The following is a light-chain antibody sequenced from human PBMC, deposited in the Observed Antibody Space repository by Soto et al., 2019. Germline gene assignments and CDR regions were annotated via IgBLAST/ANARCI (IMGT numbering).Light chain of an antibody. CDR3: MQGTHWRVT. CDR1: QSLVYSDGNTY. CDR2: KVS. V-gene: IGKV2-30*01. J-gene: IGKJ2*01. Sequence: DVVMTQSPLSLPVTLGQPASISCRSSQSLVYSDGNTYLNWCQQRPGQSPRRLIYKVSNRDSGVPDRFSGSGSGTDFTLKISRVEAEDVGVYYCMQGTHWRVTFGQGTKLEIK.